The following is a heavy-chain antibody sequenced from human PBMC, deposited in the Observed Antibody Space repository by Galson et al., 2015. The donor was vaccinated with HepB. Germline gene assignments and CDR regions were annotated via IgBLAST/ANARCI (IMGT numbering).Heavy chain of an antibody. CDR1: GSTFLNYG. V-gene: IGHV1-18*01. D-gene: IGHD4-17*01. CDR2: ISGYNGNT. CDR3: AGDRSYGDSSLSY. J-gene: IGHJ4*02. Sequence: QSGAEVKKPGASVKVSCTASGSTFLNYGVSWVRQAPGQGLEWMGWISGYNGNTKYAQKFQGRVTMTTDTSTSTVYMELRGLRSDDTAVYYCAGDRSYGDSSLSYWGQGTLVTVSS.